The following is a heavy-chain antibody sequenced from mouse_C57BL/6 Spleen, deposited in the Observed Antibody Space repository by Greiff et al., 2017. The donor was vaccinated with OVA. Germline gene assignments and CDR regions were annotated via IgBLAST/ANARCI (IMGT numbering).Heavy chain of an antibody. D-gene: IGHD1-2*01. CDR1: GFTFSDFY. Sequence: DVKLVESGGGLVQSGRSLRLSCATSGFTFSDFYMEWVRQAPGKGLEWIAASSNKANDYTNAYSSSVKGRFSVSRDTSKSIRYLQMDALGAEDTAIYYSARDAGFVFDYWGQGTTLTVSA. J-gene: IGHJ2*01. CDR2: SSNKANDYTN. CDR3: ARDAGFVFDY. V-gene: IGHV7-1*01.